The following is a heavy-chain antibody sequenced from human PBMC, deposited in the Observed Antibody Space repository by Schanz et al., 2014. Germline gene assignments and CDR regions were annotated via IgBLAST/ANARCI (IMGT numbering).Heavy chain of an antibody. Sequence: EVQLVESGGGVVRPGGSLKLSCAASGLIFSNYVMSWVRQAPGKGLEWVSTIGTSGGTNYAESVKGRFTISRDNSKNTLYLQMNSLRAEDTAVYYCARDRRNADLDYWGQGTLVTVSS. D-gene: IGHD1-1*01. V-gene: IGHV3-23*04. J-gene: IGHJ4*02. CDR2: IGTSGGT. CDR1: GLIFSNYV. CDR3: ARDRRNADLDY.